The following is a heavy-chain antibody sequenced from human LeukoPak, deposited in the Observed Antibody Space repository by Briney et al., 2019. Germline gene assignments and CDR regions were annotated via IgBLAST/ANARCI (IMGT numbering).Heavy chain of an antibody. D-gene: IGHD2-2*01. CDR1: GYTFSGYY. Sequence: ASVKVSCKASGYTFSGYYIHWVRQGPGQGLEWMGWINPNSGTNYAQNFQGRVTMTRDTSISTAYMELSRLRSDDTAVYYCARDLFGIVVVPAAMGYWGRGTLVTVSS. J-gene: IGHJ4*02. V-gene: IGHV1-2*02. CDR3: ARDLFGIVVVPAAMGY. CDR2: INPNSGT.